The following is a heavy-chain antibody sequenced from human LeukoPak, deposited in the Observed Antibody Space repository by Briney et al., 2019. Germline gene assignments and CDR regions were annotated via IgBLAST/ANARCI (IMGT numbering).Heavy chain of an antibody. Sequence: NASETLSLTCAVSGGSISSGGYSWSWIRQPPGKGLGWIGYIYHSGSTYYNPSLKSRVTISVDTSKNQFSLKLSSVTAADTAVYYCARNRKGVTLGYWGQGTLVTVSS. D-gene: IGHD2-21*02. CDR2: IYHSGST. J-gene: IGHJ4*02. CDR3: ARNRKGVTLGY. CDR1: GGSISSGGYS. V-gene: IGHV4-30-2*05.